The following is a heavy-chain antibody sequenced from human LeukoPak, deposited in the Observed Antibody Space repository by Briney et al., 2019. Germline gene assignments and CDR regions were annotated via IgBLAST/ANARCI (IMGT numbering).Heavy chain of an antibody. V-gene: IGHV3-20*04. D-gene: IGHD2-2*01. CDR3: ARAPITSPFYFDG. CDR2: INWSGGST. J-gene: IGHJ4*01. Sequence: GGSLRLSCTASGFAFDEHGMSSVRQARGKGLEWVSGINWSGGSTSYADPLRGRFTISRDNAKTSLYLQMDSLRAEDTALYYCARAPITSPFYFDGCGQGTLVTVYS. CDR1: GFAFDEHG.